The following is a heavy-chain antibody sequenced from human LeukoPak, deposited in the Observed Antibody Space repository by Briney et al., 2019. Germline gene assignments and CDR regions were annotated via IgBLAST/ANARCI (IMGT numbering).Heavy chain of an antibody. V-gene: IGHV3-73*01. J-gene: IGHJ4*02. CDR2: IRGKTHSYAT. CDR1: GFTFSGSV. CDR3: SIAYSNYDY. D-gene: IGHD6-13*01. Sequence: GSRRLSCAASGFTFSGSVIHWVRQASGNGLEWVGRIRGKTHSYATAYAASVKGRFTISRDDSKNTAYLQMNSLKTEDTAVYYCSIAYSNYDYWGQGTLVTVSS.